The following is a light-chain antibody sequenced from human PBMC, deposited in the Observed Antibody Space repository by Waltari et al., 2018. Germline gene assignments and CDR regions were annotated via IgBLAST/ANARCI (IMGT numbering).Light chain of an antibody. J-gene: IGLJ1*01. CDR2: DVF. CDR3: CSYARRGTYV. Sequence: QSALIQPAPVSGAPGQPITISSCGATSHVGSYDLVSWYQQHPGEAPKLLICDVFKRPPGISSRFSGSRSGSTASLTISGLQPEDEADYYCCSYARRGTYVFGSGTKVTVL. CDR1: TSHVGSYDL. V-gene: IGLV2-23*02.